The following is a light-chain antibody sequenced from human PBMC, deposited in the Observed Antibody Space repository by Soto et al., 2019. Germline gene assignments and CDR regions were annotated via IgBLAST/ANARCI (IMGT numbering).Light chain of an antibody. Sequence: EIVLTQSPATLSSSPGGTATLSCRSSQSISHYLAWYQQKPGQAPRLLIYDASNRATGIPARFSGSGSGTDFTLTISSLEPEDFAVYYCQQRSNWPPITFGQGTRLEIK. J-gene: IGKJ5*01. CDR1: QSISHY. CDR2: DAS. CDR3: QQRSNWPPIT. V-gene: IGKV3-11*01.